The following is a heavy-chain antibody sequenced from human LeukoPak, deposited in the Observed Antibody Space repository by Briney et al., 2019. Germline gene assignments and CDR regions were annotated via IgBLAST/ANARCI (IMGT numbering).Heavy chain of an antibody. V-gene: IGHV1-18*01. Sequence: GASVTVSCTASGYTFITHGLTWGRQGPGQGLEWMGLISAYNGNTIYDQTFQDRLTMTTDTSTSTAYMELRSLRSDDTAAYYCARGRLLYLDWTRAYSDYWGQGTRVTVSS. J-gene: IGHJ4*02. CDR1: GYTFITHG. CDR3: ARGRLLYLDWTRAYSDY. D-gene: IGHD3-9*01. CDR2: ISAYNGNT.